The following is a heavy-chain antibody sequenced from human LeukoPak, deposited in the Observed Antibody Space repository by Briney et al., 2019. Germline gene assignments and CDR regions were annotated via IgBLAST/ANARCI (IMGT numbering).Heavy chain of an antibody. CDR2: VWYDGGNK. J-gene: IGHJ4*02. D-gene: IGHD4-17*01. Sequence: GGSLRLSCAASGFTFSTYGMHWVRQAPGKGLEWVAVVWYDGGNKYNEDSVTGRFTISRDNSKNTLYLQMNNLRAEDTAVYYCARTFMTTVTTFDYWGQGTLVTVSP. V-gene: IGHV3-33*01. CDR3: ARTFMTTVTTFDY. CDR1: GFTFSTYG.